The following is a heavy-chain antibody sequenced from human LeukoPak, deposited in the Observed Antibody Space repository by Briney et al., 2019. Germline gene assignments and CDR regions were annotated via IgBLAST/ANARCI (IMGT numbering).Heavy chain of an antibody. CDR1: GFTFSSYE. V-gene: IGHV3-48*03. J-gene: IGHJ4*02. D-gene: IGHD4-23*01. CDR2: ISSSGSTI. Sequence: GGSLRLSCAASGFTFSSYEMNWVRQAPGKGLEWVSYISSSGSTIYSADSVKGRFTISRDNAKNSLYLQMNSLRAEDRAVYYCARCHYGGNRVWGQGTLVTVSS. CDR3: ARCHYGGNRV.